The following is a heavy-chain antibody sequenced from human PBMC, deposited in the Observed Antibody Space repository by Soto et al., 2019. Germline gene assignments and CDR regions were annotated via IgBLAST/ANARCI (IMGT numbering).Heavy chain of an antibody. CDR2: MHYTGFS. CDR1: GDSVTSHY. V-gene: IGHV4-59*08. J-gene: IGHJ5*02. CDR3: ARHRYRSGGSCYHLDNWFDP. Sequence: SETLSLTCSFSGDSVTSHYLTWIRQSPEKGLEWIGYMHYTGFSHYNPSLKSRLTISVDTSKNQFSLKLSSVTAADTAVYYCARHRYRSGGSCYHLDNWFDPWGQGSLVTVSS. D-gene: IGHD2-15*01.